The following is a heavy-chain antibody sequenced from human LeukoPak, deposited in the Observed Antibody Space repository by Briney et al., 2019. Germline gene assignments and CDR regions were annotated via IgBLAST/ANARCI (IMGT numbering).Heavy chain of an antibody. CDR2: IRSKAYGGTT. D-gene: IGHD4-17*01. J-gene: IGHJ4*02. V-gene: IGHV3-49*03. CDR3: TRDGMRYGDYGGYY. CDR1: GFTFGDYA. Sequence: PGGSLRLSCTASGFTFGDYAMSWIRQAPGKGLEWVGFIRSKAYGGTTEYAASVKGRFTISRDDSKSIAYLQMNSLKTEDTAVYYCTRDGMRYGDYGGYYWGQGTLVTVSS.